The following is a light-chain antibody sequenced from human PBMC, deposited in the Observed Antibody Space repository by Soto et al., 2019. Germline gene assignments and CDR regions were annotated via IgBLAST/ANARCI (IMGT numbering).Light chain of an antibody. V-gene: IGKV1-5*03. Sequence: DIPMTQSPSTLSASVGDRVTITCRASQSISSWLAWYQQKPGKAPKLLIYKASSLESGVPSSFSGSGTGTEFILTISSLQPDDFATYFCQQYNSFPTFGQGTKVEIK. CDR1: QSISSW. CDR3: QQYNSFPT. CDR2: KAS. J-gene: IGKJ1*01.